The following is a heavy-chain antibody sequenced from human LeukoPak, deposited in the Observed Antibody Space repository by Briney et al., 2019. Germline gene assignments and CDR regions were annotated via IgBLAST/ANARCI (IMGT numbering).Heavy chain of an antibody. CDR1: GGSISSYY. Sequence: PSETLSLTCTVSGGSISSYYWSWIRQPPGKGLEWIGYIYYSGSTNYNPSLKSRVTISVDTSKNQFSLKLSSVTAADTAAYYCARDRYGWLSGARYAFDIWGQGTMVTVSS. CDR2: IYYSGST. CDR3: ARDRYGWLSGARYAFDI. V-gene: IGHV4-59*12. D-gene: IGHD1-26*01. J-gene: IGHJ3*02.